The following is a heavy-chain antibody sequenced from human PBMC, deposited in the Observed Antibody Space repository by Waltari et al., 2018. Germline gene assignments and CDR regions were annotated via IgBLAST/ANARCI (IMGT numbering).Heavy chain of an antibody. V-gene: IGHV1-46*01. J-gene: IGHJ6*02. CDR2: INPSGGST. CDR1: EYTFASSY. D-gene: IGHD2-21*01. CDR3: ATDTGALWMDV. Sequence: QVQLVQSGAEVKKPGASVKISCKTSEYTFASSYVHWVRQAPGQGLEWMGIINPSGGSTIYGQRFQGRVTMTRDTSTRTVYMELSSLKSEDTAVYYCATDTGALWMDVWGQGTTVTVSS.